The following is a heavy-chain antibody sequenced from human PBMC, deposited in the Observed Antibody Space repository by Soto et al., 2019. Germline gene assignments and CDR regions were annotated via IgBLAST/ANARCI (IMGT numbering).Heavy chain of an antibody. Sequence: QLQLLESGSGLVKPSQTLSLTCAVSGGSISSGGYSWGWIRQPPGKGLEWIGYIHHSVSTYYNPSLKSRVTISVDRSKNQFSLRLSSVTAADTAVYYCARVPDYWGQGTLVTVSS. CDR1: GGSISSGGYS. CDR2: IHHSVST. V-gene: IGHV4-30-2*01. J-gene: IGHJ4*02. CDR3: ARVPDY.